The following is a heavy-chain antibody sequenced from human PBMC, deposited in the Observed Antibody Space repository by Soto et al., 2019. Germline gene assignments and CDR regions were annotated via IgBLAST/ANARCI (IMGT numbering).Heavy chain of an antibody. J-gene: IGHJ4*02. CDR2: INAGNGNT. CDR3: ATMGFSYDSHGYYPYDY. V-gene: IGHV1-3*01. D-gene: IGHD3-22*01. Sequence: ASVKVSCKASGYTFSAYIMHWVRQAPGQRLEWMGWINAGNGNTKYSQNFQGRVTITSDTSASTGYMELSSLRSEDTGVYYCATMGFSYDSHGYYPYDYWGQGTLVTVSS. CDR1: GYTFSAYI.